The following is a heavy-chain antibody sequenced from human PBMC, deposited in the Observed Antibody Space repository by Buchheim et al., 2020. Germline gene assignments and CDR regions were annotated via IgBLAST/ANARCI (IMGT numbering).Heavy chain of an antibody. Sequence: QVQVVESGGGVVQPGRSLRLSCAVSGFTFSNYGMHWVRQAPGKGLEWVAVIWYVGSKKYYAESVKGRITISRDNSKNTLWVQMDSLRAEDTAVYYCARLGQQWSLDYWGQGTL. V-gene: IGHV3-33*01. CDR2: IWYVGSKK. CDR1: GFTFSNYG. CDR3: ARLGQQWSLDY. J-gene: IGHJ4*02. D-gene: IGHD5-18*01.